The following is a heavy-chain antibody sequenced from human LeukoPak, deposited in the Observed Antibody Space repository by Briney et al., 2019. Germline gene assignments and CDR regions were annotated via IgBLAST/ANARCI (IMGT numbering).Heavy chain of an antibody. Sequence: GGSLRLSCAASGFTFSSYGMHWVREAPGKGLEGVAFIRYDGSKQYYADSVKGRFTVSRDNSKNTLFLQMNSVRGEDTAVYYCAKDRRSSGWNAAPGYWGQGTLVTVSS. CDR2: IRYDGSKQ. D-gene: IGHD6-19*01. CDR3: AKDRRSSGWNAAPGY. CDR1: GFTFSSYG. J-gene: IGHJ4*02. V-gene: IGHV3-30*02.